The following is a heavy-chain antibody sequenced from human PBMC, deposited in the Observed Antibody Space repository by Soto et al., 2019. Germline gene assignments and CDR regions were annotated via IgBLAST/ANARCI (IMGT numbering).Heavy chain of an antibody. Sequence: PGGSLRLSCAASGFTFSSYWMSWVRQAPGKGLEWVANIKQDGSEKYYVDSVKGRFTISRDNAKNSLYLQMNSLRAEDTAVYYCASWMRAGFAHYYDSSGFPVHWGQGT. J-gene: IGHJ4*02. CDR1: GFTFSSYW. V-gene: IGHV3-7*01. CDR3: ASWMRAGFAHYYDSSGFPVH. CDR2: IKQDGSEK. D-gene: IGHD3-22*01.